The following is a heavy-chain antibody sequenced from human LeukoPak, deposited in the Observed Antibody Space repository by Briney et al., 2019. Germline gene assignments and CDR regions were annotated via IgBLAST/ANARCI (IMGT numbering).Heavy chain of an antibody. Sequence: KSSETLSLTCTVSGDSISTSNSYWGWLRPPPGKGLEWIGSIYYSGSTYYNPSLKSLVTISVDTSKNQFSLKLSSVTAADTAVYYCARDTKVVNEGDWFDHWGQGTLVTVSS. V-gene: IGHV4-39*07. CDR3: ARDTKVVNEGDWFDH. J-gene: IGHJ5*02. CDR2: IYYSGST. CDR1: GDSISTSNSY. D-gene: IGHD4-23*01.